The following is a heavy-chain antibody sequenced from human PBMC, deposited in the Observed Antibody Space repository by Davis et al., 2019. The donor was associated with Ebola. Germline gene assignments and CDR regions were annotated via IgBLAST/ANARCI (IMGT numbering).Heavy chain of an antibody. D-gene: IGHD3-22*01. J-gene: IGHJ4*02. V-gene: IGHV4-61*01. CDR3: ARGGGHYDSSGYYPRTYYFDY. Sequence: PSETLSLTCTVSGGSVSSGSYYWSWIRQPPGKGLEWIGYIYYSGSTNYNPSLKSRVTISVDTSKNQFSLKLSSVTAAETAVYYCARGGGHYDSSGYYPRTYYFDYWGQGTLVTVSS. CDR2: IYYSGST. CDR1: GGSVSSGSYY.